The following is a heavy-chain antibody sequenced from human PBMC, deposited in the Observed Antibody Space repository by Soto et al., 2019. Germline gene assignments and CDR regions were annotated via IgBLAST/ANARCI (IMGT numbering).Heavy chain of an antibody. CDR2: INPDGGAT. Sequence: GASVKVSCKASGYPFTAHLIHWVRQAPGPGLEWMGWINPDGGATNYAPKFQGRVTMTRDTSISTAYMDLNRLTSDDTSVYYCVREPTAGAYSIDYWGPGALVTVSS. V-gene: IGHV1-2*02. D-gene: IGHD2-15*01. CDR3: VREPTAGAYSIDY. CDR1: GYPFTAHL. J-gene: IGHJ4*02.